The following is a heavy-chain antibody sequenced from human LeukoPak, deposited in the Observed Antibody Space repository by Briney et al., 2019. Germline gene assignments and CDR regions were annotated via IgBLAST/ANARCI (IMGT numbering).Heavy chain of an antibody. CDR2: ISYDGSNK. J-gene: IGHJ4*02. CDR1: GFTFSSYA. Sequence: GGSLRLSCAASGFTFSSYAMQWVRQAPGKGLEWVAVISYDGSNKYYADSVKGRFTISRDNSKNTLYLQMNSLRAEDTAVYYCARVRLGSSGWSDYWGQGTLVTVSS. V-gene: IGHV3-30-3*01. D-gene: IGHD6-19*01. CDR3: ARVRLGSSGWSDY.